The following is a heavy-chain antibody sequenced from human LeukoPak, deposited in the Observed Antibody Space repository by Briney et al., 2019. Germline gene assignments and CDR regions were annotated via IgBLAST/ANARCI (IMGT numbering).Heavy chain of an antibody. D-gene: IGHD2-15*01. J-gene: IGHJ3*02. V-gene: IGHV4-34*01. Sequence: SETLSLTCAVYGGPFSTYYWNWVRRSRGKGLEWIGEINHSGSTNYNPSLKSRVTISVDTSKNQFSLKLSSVTAADTAVHYCASFPCSGVNCYSGLRAFDIWGQGTMVTVSS. CDR3: ASFPCSGVNCYSGLRAFDI. CDR1: GGPFSTYY. CDR2: INHSGST.